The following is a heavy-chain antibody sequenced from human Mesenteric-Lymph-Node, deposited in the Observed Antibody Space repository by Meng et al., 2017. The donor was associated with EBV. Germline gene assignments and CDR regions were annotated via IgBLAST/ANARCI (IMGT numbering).Heavy chain of an antibody. D-gene: IGHD3-10*01. CDR1: GGSINRCSVY. V-gene: IGHV4-39*07. Sequence: QMSQCVLGLVYPAVFLSPSCMVSGGSINRCSVYCGGIRHPSGKGLVWIENIYSTGDTNYTSSLKSRVTISLDTSKNQFSLKMSSVTASDTALSYCAKDLTLQFGIRKARGIIGYWGQGAVVTVSS. CDR3: AKDLTLQFGIRKARGIIGY. J-gene: IGHJ4*02. CDR2: IYSTGDT.